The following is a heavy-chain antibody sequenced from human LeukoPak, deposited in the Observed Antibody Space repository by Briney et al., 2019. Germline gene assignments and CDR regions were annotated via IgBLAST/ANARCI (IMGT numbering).Heavy chain of an antibody. D-gene: IGHD3-22*01. J-gene: IGHJ4*02. CDR3: VRSAFHAGSGNYYDY. CDR2: INSDGSST. V-gene: IGHV3-74*01. Sequence: GGSLRLSCAASRFTFSSYSMNWVRQAPGKGLVWVSRINSDGSSTSYADSVKGRFTISRDNAENTLYLQMNSLRVEDTAVYYCVRSAFHAGSGNYYDYWGQGTLVTVSS. CDR1: RFTFSSYS.